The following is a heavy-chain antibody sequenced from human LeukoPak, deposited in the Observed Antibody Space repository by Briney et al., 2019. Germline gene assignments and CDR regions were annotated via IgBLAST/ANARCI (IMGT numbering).Heavy chain of an antibody. V-gene: IGHV3-48*01. D-gene: IGHD2/OR15-2a*01. CDR3: ARETDSLNTYYYFDS. CDR2: ISSGSSTI. CDR1: GFTFSTYS. J-gene: IGHJ4*02. Sequence: SGGSLRLSCAATGFTFSTYSMNWVRQALGGGLEWVSYISSGSSTIYYADSVQGRFTISRDNAKNSLYLQMNSLRAEDTAVYYCARETDSLNTYYYFDSWGQGTLLTVSS.